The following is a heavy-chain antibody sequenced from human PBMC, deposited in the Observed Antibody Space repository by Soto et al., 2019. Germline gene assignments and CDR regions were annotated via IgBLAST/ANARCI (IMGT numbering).Heavy chain of an antibody. V-gene: IGHV3-74*01. CDR1: GFTFSSYW. D-gene: IGHD5-18*01. CDR2: IKGDGSST. CDR3: ARGGYGAGYFDL. Sequence: EVQLVESGGGLVQPGGSLRLSCAASGFTFSSYWMHWIRQGPGKGLVWVSRIKGDGSSTSYADSVKGRFTISRDNAKNTVYLQMNSLRAEDTAVYYCARGGYGAGYFDLWGRGTLVTVSS. J-gene: IGHJ2*01.